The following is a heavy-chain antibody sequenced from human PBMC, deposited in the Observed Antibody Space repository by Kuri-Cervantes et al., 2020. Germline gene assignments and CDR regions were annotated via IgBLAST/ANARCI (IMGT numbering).Heavy chain of an antibody. CDR3: ARVKGGDGYNISPFDY. Sequence: GGSLRLSCAASGFTFSSYWMSWVRQAPGKGLEWVANIKQDGSEKYYVDSVKGRFTISRDNAKNSLYLQMNSLRAEGTAVYYCARVKGGDGYNISPFDYWGQGTLVTVSS. CDR1: GFTFSSYW. CDR2: IKQDGSEK. V-gene: IGHV3-7*01. D-gene: IGHD5-24*01. J-gene: IGHJ4*02.